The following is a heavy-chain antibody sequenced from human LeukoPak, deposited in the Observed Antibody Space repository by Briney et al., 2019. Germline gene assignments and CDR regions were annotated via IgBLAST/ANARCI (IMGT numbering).Heavy chain of an antibody. CDR2: INPSGGST. CDR1: GYTFLIYY. CDR3: ARLRDGSYSRGDFDY. J-gene: IGHJ4*02. Sequence: SVQVSCNASGYTFLIYYIHWVRQAPGQGLEWMGIINPSGGSTSYAQRFQGRVTMTWDMPTSTAYMELRSLRSDDTAVYYCARLRDGSYSRGDFDYWGQGTLVTVSS. V-gene: IGHV1-46*01. D-gene: IGHD2-15*01.